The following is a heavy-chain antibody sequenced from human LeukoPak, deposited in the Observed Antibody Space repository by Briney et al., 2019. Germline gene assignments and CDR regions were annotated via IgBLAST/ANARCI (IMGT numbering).Heavy chain of an antibody. CDR2: ISSSSSYI. V-gene: IGHV3-21*01. CDR1: GFTFSSYS. Sequence: KTGGSLRLSCAASGFTFSSYSMNWVRQAPGKGLEWVSSISSSSSYIYYADSVKGRFTISRDNAKNSLYLQMNSLRAEDTAVYYCAREYCSGGSCYSYYFDYWGQGTLVTVSS. D-gene: IGHD2-15*01. J-gene: IGHJ4*02. CDR3: AREYCSGGSCYSYYFDY.